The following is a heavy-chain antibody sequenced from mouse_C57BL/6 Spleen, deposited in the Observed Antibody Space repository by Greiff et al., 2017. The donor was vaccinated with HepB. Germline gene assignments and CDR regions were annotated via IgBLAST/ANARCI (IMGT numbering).Heavy chain of an antibody. CDR1: GYTFTSYS. CDR2: IYPRSGNT. CDR3: AREGLLQRDYAMDY. Sequence: VQLQQSGAELARPGASVKLSCKASGYTFTSYSISWVKQRTGQGLEWIGEIYPRSGNTYYNEKFKGKATLTADKSSSTAYMELRSLTSEDSAVYFCAREGLLQRDYAMDYWGQGTSVTVSS. V-gene: IGHV1-81*01. D-gene: IGHD2-3*01. J-gene: IGHJ4*01.